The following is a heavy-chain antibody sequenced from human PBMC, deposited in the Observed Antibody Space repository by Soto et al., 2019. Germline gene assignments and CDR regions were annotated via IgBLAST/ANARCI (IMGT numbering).Heavy chain of an antibody. J-gene: IGHJ5*02. Sequence: PSQTLSLTCAVSGGSISSLGYSWSWIRQPPGKGLEWIGYIYHSGSTYYNPSLKSRVTISVDRSKNQFSLKLSSVTAADTAVYYCARGGLYCISTSCPGWFDPWGQGTLVTVSS. V-gene: IGHV4-30-2*01. CDR1: GGSISSLGYS. CDR3: ARGGLYCISTSCPGWFDP. D-gene: IGHD2-2*01. CDR2: IYHSGST.